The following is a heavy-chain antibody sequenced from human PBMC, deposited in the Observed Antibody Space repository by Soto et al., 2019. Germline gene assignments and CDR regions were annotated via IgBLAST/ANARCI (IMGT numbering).Heavy chain of an antibody. D-gene: IGHD3-10*02. CDR2: IKSKTDGGTT. Sequence: WWCMGLGCASCGVRVRIAFLGWVRPAQGKGLEWVGRIKSKTDGGTTDYAAPVKGRFTISRDDSKNTLYLQMNSLKTEDTAVYYCTFSFFKADEGRRAVRSVSEVRGNGTPV. V-gene: IGHV3-15*01. CDR3: TFSFFKADEGRRAVRSVSEV. J-gene: IGHJ6*03. CDR1: GVRVRIAF.